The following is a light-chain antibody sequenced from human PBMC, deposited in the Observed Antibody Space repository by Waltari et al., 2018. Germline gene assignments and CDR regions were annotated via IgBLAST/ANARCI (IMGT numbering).Light chain of an antibody. CDR1: LSDSIN. Sequence: STRAPLSDSINVARYPQKRCPARSVVLDGASPRATCIPARFSGSGSGTEFTLTIRSRQSEDFAGYYCQQYNNWPPWTFGQGTKVEIK. CDR3: QQYNNWPPWT. J-gene: IGKJ1*01. CDR2: GAS. V-gene: IGKV3-15*01.